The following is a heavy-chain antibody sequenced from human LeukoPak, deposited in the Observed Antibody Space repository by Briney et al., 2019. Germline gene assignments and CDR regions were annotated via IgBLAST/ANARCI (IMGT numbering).Heavy chain of an antibody. CDR2: ISGSGDRT. Sequence: GGSLRLSCAASGFTFSSYALSWVRQAPGTGLEWVSAISGSGDRTYYADSVEGRFTISRDNSKDTLYLQMNSLRAEDTAIYYCARDIQLSTWGLGTMVTVSS. CDR1: GFTFSSYA. V-gene: IGHV3-23*01. CDR3: ARDIQLST. J-gene: IGHJ3*01. D-gene: IGHD5-24*01.